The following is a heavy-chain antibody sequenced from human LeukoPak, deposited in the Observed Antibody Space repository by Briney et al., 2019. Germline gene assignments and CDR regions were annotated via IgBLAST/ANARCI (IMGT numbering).Heavy chain of an antibody. CDR3: ARDFSRGSYKGRDYYMDV. CDR2: ISYDRSTR. V-gene: IGHV3-30*04. Sequence: PGGSLRLSCAASGFTFSTYAMRWVRQAPGKGLEWVAVISYDRSTRFYADSLGGRFTVSRDNSENTLYLQMNSLRAEDTALYYCARDFSRGSYKGRDYYMDVWGKGTTVTVSS. J-gene: IGHJ6*03. CDR1: GFTFSTYA. D-gene: IGHD1-26*01.